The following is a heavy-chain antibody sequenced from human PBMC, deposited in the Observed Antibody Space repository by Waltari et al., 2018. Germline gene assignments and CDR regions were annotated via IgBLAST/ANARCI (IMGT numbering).Heavy chain of an antibody. CDR3: ARGLERASGGFDY. Sequence: QVQLQQWGAGLLKPSETLSLTCAVYGGSFSGYYWSWIRQPPGKGLEWIGDINHSGSTNYNPSLKSRVTISVDTSKNQFSLKLSSVTAADTAVYYCARGLERASGGFDYWGQGTLVTVSS. J-gene: IGHJ4*02. CDR2: INHSGST. D-gene: IGHD2-15*01. V-gene: IGHV4-34*01. CDR1: GGSFSGYY.